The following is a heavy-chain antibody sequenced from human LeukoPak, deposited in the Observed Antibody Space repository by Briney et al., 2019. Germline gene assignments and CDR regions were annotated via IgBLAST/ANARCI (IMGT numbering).Heavy chain of an antibody. CDR2: ISNDGTST. D-gene: IGHD4-11*01. CDR3: ARDGQELHY. V-gene: IGHV3-74*01. J-gene: IGHJ4*02. CDR1: GLTFSNYW. Sequence: GGSLRLSCAVSGLTFSNYWMHWVRQAPGKGLVWVSRISNDGTSTSYADSVKGRFTISRDNAKNTLYLQMNRLRGEDTAVYYCARDGQELHYWGQGALVTVSS.